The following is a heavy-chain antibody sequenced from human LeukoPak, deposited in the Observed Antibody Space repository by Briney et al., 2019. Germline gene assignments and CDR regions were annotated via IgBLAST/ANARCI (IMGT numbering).Heavy chain of an antibody. CDR1: GFTFSSYS. Sequence: SGGSLRLSCAASGFTFSSYSMNWVRQAPGKGLEWVAVIWYDGSNKYYGDSVKGRFTISRDNSKNTLYLQMNSLRAEDTAVYYCARDSGHAFDIWGQGTMVTVSS. D-gene: IGHD6-25*01. CDR2: IWYDGSNK. J-gene: IGHJ3*02. V-gene: IGHV3-33*08. CDR3: ARDSGHAFDI.